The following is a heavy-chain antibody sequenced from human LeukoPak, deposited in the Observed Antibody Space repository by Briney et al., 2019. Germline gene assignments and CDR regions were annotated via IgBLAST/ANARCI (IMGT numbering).Heavy chain of an antibody. Sequence: PGGSLRLSCAASGFTFSSSAMSWVRQAPGKGLEWVSAINSGGSIYYADSVKGRFTISRDNSKNTLYLQMNSLRAEDTAVYYCAKVAYHIGYCSGGSCYDFDYWGQGTLVTVSS. V-gene: IGHV3-23*01. D-gene: IGHD2-15*01. CDR2: INSGGSI. J-gene: IGHJ4*02. CDR3: AKVAYHIGYCSGGSCYDFDY. CDR1: GFTFSSSA.